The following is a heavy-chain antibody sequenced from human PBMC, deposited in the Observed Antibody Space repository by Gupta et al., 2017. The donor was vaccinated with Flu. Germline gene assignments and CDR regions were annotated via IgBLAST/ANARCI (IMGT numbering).Heavy chain of an antibody. Sequence: WVGRIKSKTDGGTTDYAAPVKGRFTISRDDSKNTLYLQMNSLKTEDTAVYYCTTGPQDYDILTGYYWSFGDYWGQGTLVTVSS. CDR2: IKSKTDGGTT. V-gene: IGHV3-15*01. J-gene: IGHJ4*02. CDR3: TTGPQDYDILTGYYWSFGDY. D-gene: IGHD3-9*01.